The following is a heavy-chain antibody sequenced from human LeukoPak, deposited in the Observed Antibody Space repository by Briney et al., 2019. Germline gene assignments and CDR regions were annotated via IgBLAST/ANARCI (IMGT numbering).Heavy chain of an antibody. CDR1: GFTFSSYA. Sequence: PGGSLRLSCAASGFTFSSYAMHWVRQAPGKGLVWVSRINSDGSSTSYADSVKGRFTISRDNAKNTLYLQMNSLRAEDTAVYYCVRDGGSFSDFDYWGQGTLVTVSS. J-gene: IGHJ4*02. CDR2: INSDGSST. CDR3: VRDGGSFSDFDY. D-gene: IGHD1-26*01. V-gene: IGHV3-74*01.